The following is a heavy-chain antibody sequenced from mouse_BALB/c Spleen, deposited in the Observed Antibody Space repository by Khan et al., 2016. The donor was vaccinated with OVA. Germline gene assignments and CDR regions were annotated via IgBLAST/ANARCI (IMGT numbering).Heavy chain of an antibody. CDR1: GYTFTGYF. V-gene: IGHV1-20*01. CDR2: INPHIGET. CDR3: ASKNGRDVEY. Sequence: VQLQQSGAELVKPGASVKISCKASGYTFTGYFMHWVMQSPGQSLEWIGRINPHIGETLYNQKFVGKATLTVDESSSTAYMQLRSLTSEDSAVFFGASKNGRDVEYWGQGTTLTVSS. D-gene: IGHD1-1*01. J-gene: IGHJ2*01.